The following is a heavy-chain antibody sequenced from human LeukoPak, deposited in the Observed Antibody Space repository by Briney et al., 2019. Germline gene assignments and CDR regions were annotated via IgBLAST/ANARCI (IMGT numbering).Heavy chain of an antibody. CDR3: AKRGRGYYYASPDY. J-gene: IGHJ4*02. CDR2: IRYDGSNK. Sequence: GGSLRLSCAASGFTFSSYGMQWVRQAPGKGLEWVAFIRYDGSNKYYADSVKGRFIISRDNSKTTRYLQMNSRRAEDTAVYYCAKRGRGYYYASPDYWGQGTLVTVSS. D-gene: IGHD3-22*01. CDR1: GFTFSSYG. V-gene: IGHV3-30*02.